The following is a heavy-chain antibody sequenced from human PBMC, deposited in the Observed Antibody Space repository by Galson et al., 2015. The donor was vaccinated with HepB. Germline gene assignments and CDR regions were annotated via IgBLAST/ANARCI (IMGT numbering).Heavy chain of an antibody. CDR2: ISSSSSYI. CDR3: ARGDYYGSGSYYYAFDI. V-gene: IGHV3-21*01. D-gene: IGHD3-10*01. CDR1: GFTFSSYS. J-gene: IGHJ3*02. Sequence: SLRLSCAASGFTFSSYSMNWVRQAPGKGLEWVSSISSSSSYIYYADSVKGRFTISRDNAKNSLYLQMNSLRAEDTAVYYCARGDYYGSGSYYYAFDIWGQGTMVTVSS.